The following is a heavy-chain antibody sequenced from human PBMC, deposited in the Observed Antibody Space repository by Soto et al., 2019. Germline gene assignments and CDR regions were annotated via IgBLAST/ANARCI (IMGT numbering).Heavy chain of an antibody. CDR2: ISSSSSTI. V-gene: IGHV3-48*02. Sequence: GGSLRLSCAASGFTFSSYSMNWVRQAPGKGLEWVSYISSSSSTIYYADSVKGRFTISRDNAKNSLYLQMNSLRDEDTAVYYCARACTPGIIPVLCYWGQGTLVTVSS. CDR3: ARACTPGIIPVLCY. J-gene: IGHJ4*02. D-gene: IGHD3-3*01. CDR1: GFTFSSYS.